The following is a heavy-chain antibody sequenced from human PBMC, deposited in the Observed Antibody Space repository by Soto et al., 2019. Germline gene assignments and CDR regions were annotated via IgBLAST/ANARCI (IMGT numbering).Heavy chain of an antibody. V-gene: IGHV2-5*02. D-gene: IGHD3-22*01. CDR3: ARSYYYDSSGYYLFDY. Sequence: SGPTLVNPTQTLTLTCTFSGFSLSTSGVGVGWIRQPPGKALEWLALIYWDDDKRYSPSLKSRLTITKDTSKNQVVLTMTNMDPVDTATYYCARSYYYDSSGYYLFDYWGQGTLVTVSS. CDR1: GFSLSTSGVG. J-gene: IGHJ4*02. CDR2: IYWDDDK.